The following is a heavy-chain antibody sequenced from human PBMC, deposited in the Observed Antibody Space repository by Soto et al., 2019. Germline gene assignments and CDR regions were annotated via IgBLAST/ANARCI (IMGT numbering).Heavy chain of an antibody. CDR1: GGTFSNYG. CDR2: ISGNDGKT. J-gene: IGHJ4*02. V-gene: IGHV1-18*01. CDR3: ARDFYPLAYYFDY. Sequence: ASVKVSCKASGGTFSNYGISWVRQAPGQGLEWMGWISGNDGKTKYARKFQGRVTMTTDTSTSTAYMEMNSLRHDDTAVYYCARDFYPLAYYFDYWGQGTLVTVSS.